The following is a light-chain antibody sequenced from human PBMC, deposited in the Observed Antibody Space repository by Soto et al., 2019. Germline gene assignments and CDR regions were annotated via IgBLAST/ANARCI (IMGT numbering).Light chain of an antibody. CDR1: SSNIGAGSD. CDR3: QSYDNSLSAYV. CDR2: ANN. V-gene: IGLV1-40*01. Sequence: QSVLTQPPSVYGAPGQRVTVSCTGSSSNIGAGSDVHWYQQIPGTAPKLLIFANNNRPSGVPDRFSGSKSGTSASLAITGLQADDEADYYCQSYDNSLSAYVFGTGTKVTVL. J-gene: IGLJ1*01.